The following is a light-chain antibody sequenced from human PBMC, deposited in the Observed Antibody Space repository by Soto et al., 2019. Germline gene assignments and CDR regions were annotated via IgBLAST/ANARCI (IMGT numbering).Light chain of an antibody. V-gene: IGLV2-14*01. CDR2: DVS. J-gene: IGLJ1*01. CDR3: SSYTIRSTV. CDR1: SSDVGGYNY. Sequence: QSALTQPASVSGSPGQSITISCTGTSSDVGGYNYVSWYQQHPGKAPKLMIYDVSNRPSGVSNRFSGSKSGNTASLTISGLQAEDEADYYCSSYTIRSTVFGTGTKVTVL.